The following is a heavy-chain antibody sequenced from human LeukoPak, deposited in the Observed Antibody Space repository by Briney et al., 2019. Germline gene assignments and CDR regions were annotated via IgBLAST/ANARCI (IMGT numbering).Heavy chain of an antibody. CDR3: ARRYSSSWEKVFDY. V-gene: IGHV1-3*01. CDR1: GYTFTSYA. CDR2: INAGNGNT. Sequence: ASVMVSCKASGYTFTSYAMHWVRQAPGQRLEWMGGINAGNGNTKYSQKFQGRVTITRDTSASTAYMELSSLRSEDTAVYYCARRYSSSWEKVFDYWGQGTLVTVSS. D-gene: IGHD6-13*01. J-gene: IGHJ4*02.